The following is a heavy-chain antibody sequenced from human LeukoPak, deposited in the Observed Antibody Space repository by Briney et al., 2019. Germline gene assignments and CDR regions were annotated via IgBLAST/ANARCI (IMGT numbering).Heavy chain of an antibody. J-gene: IGHJ5*02. CDR1: GYTFTSYG. CDR3: ARDIAARPSPSHWFDP. Sequence: GASVKVSCKASGYTFTSYGISWVRQAPGQGLEWMGWISAYNGNTNYAQKLQGRVTMTTDTSTSTAYMELRSLRSDDTAVYYCARDIAARPSPSHWFDPWGQGTLVTVSS. CDR2: ISAYNGNT. V-gene: IGHV1-18*01. D-gene: IGHD6-6*01.